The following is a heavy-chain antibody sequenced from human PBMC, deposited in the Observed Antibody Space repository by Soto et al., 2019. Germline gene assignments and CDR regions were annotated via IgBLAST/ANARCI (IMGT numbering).Heavy chain of an antibody. V-gene: IGHV2-5*02. D-gene: IGHD4-17*01. Sequence: SGPTLVNPTQTLTLTCTFSGFSLSTSGVGVGWIRQPPGKALEWLALMYWDDDKRYSPSLKSRITITKDTSKNQVVLTMSKMDLVDTATYYCAHLSKRTTVNTPGVYILFDPWGQESLVSVYS. CDR3: AHLSKRTTVNTPGVYILFDP. CDR2: MYWDDDK. CDR1: GFSLSTSGVG. J-gene: IGHJ5*02.